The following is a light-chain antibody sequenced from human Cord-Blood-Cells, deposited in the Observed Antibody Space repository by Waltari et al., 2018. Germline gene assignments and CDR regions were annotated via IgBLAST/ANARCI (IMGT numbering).Light chain of an antibody. CDR1: QSISSY. CDR2: AAS. Sequence: DIQMMPSSSSLSASVGDRVTITCRASQSISSYLNWYQQKRGKTPKLLIYAASSLQSGVPSRFSGSVSGTDFTLTISSLQPEDFATYYCQQSYSTPWTFGQGTKVEIK. CDR3: QQSYSTPWT. J-gene: IGKJ1*01. V-gene: IGKV1-39*01.